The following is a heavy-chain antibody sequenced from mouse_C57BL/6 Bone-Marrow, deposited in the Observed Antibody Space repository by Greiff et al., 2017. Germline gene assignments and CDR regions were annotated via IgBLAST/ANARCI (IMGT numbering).Heavy chain of an antibody. CDR2: ISDGGSYT. J-gene: IGHJ3*01. CDR1: GFTFSSYA. D-gene: IGHD2-4*01. V-gene: IGHV5-4*01. Sequence: EVKLVESGGGLVKPGGSLKLSCAASGFTFSSYAMSWVRQTPEKRLEWVATISDGGSYTYYPDNVKGRFTISRDNAKNNLYLQMSHLKSEDTAMYYCAREDYDLAWFAYWGQGTLVTVSA. CDR3: AREDYDLAWFAY.